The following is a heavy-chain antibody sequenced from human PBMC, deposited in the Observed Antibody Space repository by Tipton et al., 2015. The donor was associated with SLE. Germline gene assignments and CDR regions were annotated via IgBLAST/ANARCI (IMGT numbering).Heavy chain of an antibody. D-gene: IGHD3-10*02. CDR2: LSNRGGT. V-gene: IGHV4-59*01. CDR3: ARGIVFGESSYYYYYYMDV. J-gene: IGHJ6*03. Sequence: LRLSCNVSGGPITGYFWSWVRQPPGERPECLGYLSNRGGTKYNPSLKSRVSISADTSKNLFSLKLKSLIAADTAVYYCARGIVFGESSYYYYYYMDVWGKGTTVTVPS. CDR1: GGPITGYF.